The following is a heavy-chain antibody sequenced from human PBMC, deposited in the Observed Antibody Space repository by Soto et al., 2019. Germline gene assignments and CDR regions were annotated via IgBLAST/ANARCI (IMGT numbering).Heavy chain of an antibody. CDR1: GGSISSYY. D-gene: IGHD3-22*01. V-gene: IGHV4-59*01. CDR3: ARDGPGYYDSSGYYHFAWFDP. CDR2: IYYSGST. J-gene: IGHJ5*02. Sequence: SETVSLTCTVSGGSISSYYWSWIRQPPGKGLEWIGYIYYSGSTNYNPSLKSRVTISVDTSKNQFSLKLSSVTAADTAVYYCARDGPGYYDSSGYYHFAWFDPRGQGTLVTVS.